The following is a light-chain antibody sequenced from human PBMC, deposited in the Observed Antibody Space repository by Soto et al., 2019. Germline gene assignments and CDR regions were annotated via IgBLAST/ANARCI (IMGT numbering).Light chain of an antibody. J-gene: IGKJ1*01. V-gene: IGKV1-5*03. CDR3: QQYSTSSRT. CDR2: KAS. CDR1: QSISTW. Sequence: DIQMTQSPSTLSASVGDRVTITCRASQSISTWLAWYQEKPGKAPNLLIYKASNLQGEVPSRFSGSGSGTEFSLTISSLQPEDVATYYCQQYSTSSRTFGQGTKVEIK.